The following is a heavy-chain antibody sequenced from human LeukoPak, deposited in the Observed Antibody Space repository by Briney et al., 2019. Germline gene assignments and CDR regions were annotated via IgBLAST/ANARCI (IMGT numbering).Heavy chain of an antibody. V-gene: IGHV4-39*01. J-gene: IGHJ4*02. CDR1: GGSISSSSYY. Sequence: KPSETLSLTCTVSGGSISSSSYYWGWIRQPPGKGLEWIGSIYYSGSTYYNPSLKSRVTISVDTSKNQFSLKLSSVTAADTAVYYCARYCGGDCKLYYFDYWGQGTLVTVSS. CDR2: IYYSGST. D-gene: IGHD2-21*02. CDR3: ARYCGGDCKLYYFDY.